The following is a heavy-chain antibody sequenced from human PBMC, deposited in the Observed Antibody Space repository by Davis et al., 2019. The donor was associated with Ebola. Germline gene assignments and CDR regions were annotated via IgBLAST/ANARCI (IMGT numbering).Heavy chain of an antibody. CDR2: ISGSGGST. V-gene: IGHV3-23*01. Sequence: PGGSLRLSCAASGFTFSSYAMSWVRQAPGKGLEWVSAISGSGGSTYYADSVKGRFTISRDNSKNTLYLQMTSLRGEDTAVYYCASSPYTGNDSPYYFDSWGQGTLVTVSS. CDR1: GFTFSSYA. J-gene: IGHJ4*02. D-gene: IGHD1-26*01. CDR3: ASSPYTGNDSPYYFDS.